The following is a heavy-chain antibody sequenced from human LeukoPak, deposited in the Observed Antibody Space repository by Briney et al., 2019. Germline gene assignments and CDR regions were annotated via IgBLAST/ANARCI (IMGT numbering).Heavy chain of an antibody. CDR2: VFYGGMT. D-gene: IGHD3-3*01. CDR1: AGSISTPY. Sequence: SETLSLTCSVSAGSISTPYWHWIRQSPGKGLEWIGFVFYGGMTNYNPSLRGRVTISLDTSKNQFSLSLTSVTAADTAVYYCASGTVFGVISPQYFHCWGQGTRVTVSS. CDR3: ASGTVFGVISPQYFHC. V-gene: IGHV4-59*11. J-gene: IGHJ4*02.